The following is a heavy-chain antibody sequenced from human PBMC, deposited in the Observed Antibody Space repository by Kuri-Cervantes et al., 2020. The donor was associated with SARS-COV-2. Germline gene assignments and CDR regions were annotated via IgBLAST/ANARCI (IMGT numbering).Heavy chain of an antibody. D-gene: IGHD3-3*01. J-gene: IGHJ6*03. V-gene: IGHV1-46*01. CDR2: INPSGGST. CDR1: GGTFSSYA. Sequence: ASVKVSCKASGGTFSSYAISWVRQAPGQGLEWMGIINPSGGSTSYAQKFQGRVTMTRDTSTSTVCMELSSLRSEDTAVYYCARELGDEGYYDFWSGTKYYYYYMDVWGKGTTVTVSS. CDR3: ARELGDEGYYDFWSGTKYYYYYMDV.